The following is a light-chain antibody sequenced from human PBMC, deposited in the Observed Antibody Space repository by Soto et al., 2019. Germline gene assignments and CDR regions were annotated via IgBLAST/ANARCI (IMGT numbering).Light chain of an antibody. CDR1: QSISSW. CDR3: QQYNSYPCT. CDR2: DAS. V-gene: IGKV1-5*01. Sequence: DLQMPQSPSTLSASVGDRVTITCRASQSISSWLAWYQQKPGKAPTLLISDASILESRVPSRFSGSGSGTEFTLTISSLQTDDFETYYCQQYNSYPCTVGQGTKLEIK. J-gene: IGKJ2*02.